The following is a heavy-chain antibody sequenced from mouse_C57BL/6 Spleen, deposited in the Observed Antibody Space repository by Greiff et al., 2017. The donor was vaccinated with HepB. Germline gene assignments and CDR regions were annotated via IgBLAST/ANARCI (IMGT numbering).Heavy chain of an antibody. CDR3: ARAIYDGYSYYFDY. V-gene: IGHV1-76*01. CDR1: GYTFTDYY. J-gene: IGHJ2*01. CDR2: IYPGSGNT. Sequence: VMLVESGAELVRPGASVKLSCKASGYTFTDYYINWVKQRPGQGLEWIARIYPGSGNTYYNEKFKGKSTLTAEKSSSTAYMQLSSLTSEDSAVYFCARAIYDGYSYYFDYWGQGTTLTVSS. D-gene: IGHD2-3*01.